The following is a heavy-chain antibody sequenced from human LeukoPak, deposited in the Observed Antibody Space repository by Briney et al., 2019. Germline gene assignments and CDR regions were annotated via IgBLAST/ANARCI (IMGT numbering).Heavy chain of an antibody. D-gene: IGHD3-3*01. CDR2: INQSGST. J-gene: IGHJ4*02. Sequence: PSETLSLTCAVYGGSFSGYYWSWIRQPPGKGLEWIGEINQSGSTNYNPSLKSRVTISVDTSKNQFSLKLSCVTAADTAVYYCARGLYYDFWSGYYTGGNFDYWGQGTLVTVSS. V-gene: IGHV4-34*01. CDR1: GGSFSGYY. CDR3: ARGLYYDFWSGYYTGGNFDY.